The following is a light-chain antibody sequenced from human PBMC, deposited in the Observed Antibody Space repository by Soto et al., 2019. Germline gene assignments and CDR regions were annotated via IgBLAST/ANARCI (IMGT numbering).Light chain of an antibody. Sequence: EIVLTQSPGTLSLSPGERATLSCRASQSVSSSFLAWYQQKPGQAPRLLIYGASSRATGIPDRFSGSGSGTDCTLTISRVEPEDVGVYYCQQYGSSPLTFGGGTKVDIK. CDR2: GAS. CDR3: QQYGSSPLT. V-gene: IGKV3-20*01. J-gene: IGKJ4*01. CDR1: QSVSSSF.